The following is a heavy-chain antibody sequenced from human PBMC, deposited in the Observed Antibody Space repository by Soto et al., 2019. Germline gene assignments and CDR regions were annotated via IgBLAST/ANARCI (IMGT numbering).Heavy chain of an antibody. CDR2: IYYSGST. CDR1: GGSISSYY. D-gene: IGHD6-13*01. J-gene: IGHJ6*03. V-gene: IGHV4-59*08. Sequence: QVQLQESGPGLVKPSETLSLTCTVSGGSISSYYWSWIRQPPGKGLEWIGYIYYSGSTNYNPSLKSRVTISVDTSKNQFSLKLSSVTAADTAVYYCARRISSSWSPTAYYYYYMDVWGKGTTVTVSS. CDR3: ARRISSSWSPTAYYYYYMDV.